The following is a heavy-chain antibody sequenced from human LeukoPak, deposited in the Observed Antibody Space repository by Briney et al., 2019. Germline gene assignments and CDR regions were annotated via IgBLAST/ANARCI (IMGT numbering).Heavy chain of an antibody. V-gene: IGHV4-34*01. J-gene: IGHJ4*02. CDR1: VGSFNGYY. CDR3: ARGPAPRNYDILTGYYQRFDY. D-gene: IGHD3-9*01. Sequence: PSETLSLICAVYVGSFNGYYWSWIRQPPGKGLEWIGEINHSGSTNYNPSLKSRVTISVDTSKNQFSLKLSSVTAADTAVYYCARGPAPRNYDILTGYYQRFDYWGQGTLVTVSS. CDR2: INHSGST.